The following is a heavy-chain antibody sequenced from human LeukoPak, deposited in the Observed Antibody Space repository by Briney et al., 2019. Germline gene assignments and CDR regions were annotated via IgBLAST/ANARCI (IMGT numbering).Heavy chain of an antibody. J-gene: IGHJ4*02. CDR1: KFTFSSYW. V-gene: IGHV3-74*01. Sequence: GRSLRLSCAASKFTFSSYWMHWVRQAPGKGLVWVSRINPDGSTTYYADSVKGRFTISRDNSKNTLYLQMNSLRAEDTAVYYCAKGYYGSGSYPYYFDYWGQGTLVTVSS. CDR2: INPDGSTT. CDR3: AKGYYGSGSYPYYFDY. D-gene: IGHD3-10*01.